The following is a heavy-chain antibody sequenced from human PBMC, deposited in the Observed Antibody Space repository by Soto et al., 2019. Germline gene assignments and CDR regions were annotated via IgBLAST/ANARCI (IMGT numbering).Heavy chain of an antibody. CDR3: ARGHCGSGIVVVPAAMHAFDI. Sequence: PSETLSLTCAVYGGSFSGYYWSWIRQPPGKGLERIGEINHSGSTNYNPSLKSRVTISVDTSKNQFSLKLSSVTAADTAVYYCARGHCGSGIVVVPAAMHAFDIWGQGTMVTVS. J-gene: IGHJ3*02. D-gene: IGHD2-2*01. V-gene: IGHV4-34*01. CDR2: INHSGST. CDR1: GGSFSGYY.